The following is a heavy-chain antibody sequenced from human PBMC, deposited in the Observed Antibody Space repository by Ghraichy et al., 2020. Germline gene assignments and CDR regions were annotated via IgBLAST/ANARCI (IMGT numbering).Heavy chain of an antibody. Sequence: GGSLRLSCAASGFTFSSYGMHWVRQAPGKGLEWVAFIRYDGSNKYYADSVKGRFTISRDNSKNTLYLQMNSLRAEDTAVYYCAKDSTLYYYGSGSYYTNGHVDYWGQGTLVTVSS. J-gene: IGHJ4*02. V-gene: IGHV3-30*02. D-gene: IGHD3-10*01. CDR3: AKDSTLYYYGSGSYYTNGHVDY. CDR1: GFTFSSYG. CDR2: IRYDGSNK.